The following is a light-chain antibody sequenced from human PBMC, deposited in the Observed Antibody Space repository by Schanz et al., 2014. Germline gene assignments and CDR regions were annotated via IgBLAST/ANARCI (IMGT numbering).Light chain of an antibody. CDR3: AAWDDSLNGFWV. CDR2: DNN. CDR1: SSNIGSNT. J-gene: IGLJ3*02. Sequence: QSVLTQPPSASGTPGLRVTISCSGNSSNIGSNTVNWYQQFPGTAPKLLIYDNNQRPSGVPDRFSGSKSGTSASLAISGLQSDDEADYYCAAWDDSLNGFWVFGGGTKAHRP. V-gene: IGLV1-44*01.